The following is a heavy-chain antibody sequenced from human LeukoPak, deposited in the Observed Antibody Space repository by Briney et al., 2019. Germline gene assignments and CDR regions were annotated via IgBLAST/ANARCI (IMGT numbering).Heavy chain of an antibody. V-gene: IGHV3-30-3*01. CDR1: GLTFSSYS. CDR2: ISHDGSNK. D-gene: IGHD3/OR15-3a*01. Sequence: PGGSLRLSCAASGLTFSSYSFNWVRQAPGKGLEWVAVISHDGSNKYYADSLRGRFTISRDNSKNTLYLQMNSLRAEDTAMYYCARGTGYQFDPWGQGTLVTVTS. CDR3: ARGTGYQFDP. J-gene: IGHJ5*02.